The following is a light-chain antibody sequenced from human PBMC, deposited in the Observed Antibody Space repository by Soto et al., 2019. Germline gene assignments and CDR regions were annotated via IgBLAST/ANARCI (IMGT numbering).Light chain of an antibody. CDR1: QSISIY. CDR2: DVF. V-gene: IGKV3-11*01. CDR3: QQRSNWPPEIT. J-gene: IGKJ5*01. Sequence: EIGLTQSPATLSLSPGERATLSCRASQSISIYLAWYQQKPGQAPRLLIYDVFNRATGIPARFSGSGSGTDFTLTISSLEPEDFAVYYCQQRSNWPPEITFGQGTRLEIK.